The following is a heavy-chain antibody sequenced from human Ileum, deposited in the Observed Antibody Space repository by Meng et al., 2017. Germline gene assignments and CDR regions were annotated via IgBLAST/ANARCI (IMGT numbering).Heavy chain of an antibody. CDR2: ISHSGSA. D-gene: IGHD4-23*01. V-gene: IGHV4-4*02. CDR3: ARHGGYSQDF. J-gene: IGHJ4*02. CDR1: SGSISSNTY. Sequence: GPLQESGPGLLRPSGTLSLTCAVSSGSISSNTYWSWVRQPPGTGLEWIGQISHSGSAYYNPSLKSRVTMSVDKSKSQFSLMLTSVTAADTAIYYCARHGGYSQDFWGQGTLVTVSS.